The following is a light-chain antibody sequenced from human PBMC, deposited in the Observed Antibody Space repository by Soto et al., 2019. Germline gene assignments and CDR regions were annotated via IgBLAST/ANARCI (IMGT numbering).Light chain of an antibody. V-gene: IGKV1-5*03. CDR3: KHYNSYSEA. J-gene: IGKJ1*01. CDR2: KAS. CDR1: QTISSW. Sequence: DIQMTQSPSTLSGSVGDRVTITCRAIQTISSWLAWYQQKPGKAPKLLIYKASTLKSGVPSRFSGSGSGTEFTLTISSLQPDDFATDYCKHYNSYSEAFGQGTKVELK.